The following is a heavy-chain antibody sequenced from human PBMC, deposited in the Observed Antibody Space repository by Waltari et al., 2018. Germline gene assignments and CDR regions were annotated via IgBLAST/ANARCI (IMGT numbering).Heavy chain of an antibody. CDR2: IGQDGKDK. CDR3: VGCNDPINS. CDR1: GFSSSRYW. D-gene: IGHD2-8*02. V-gene: IGHV3-7*01. J-gene: IGHJ4*02. Sequence: EAQLVHSGGGLVQRGGSLTPSGASSGFSSSRYWMAWIRQGPGKGLQGVAHIGQDGKDKYYVASVKGRATISRNTAENSLLLQMGSLRVEDTALYCGVGCNDPINSWGQGTLVAVSS.